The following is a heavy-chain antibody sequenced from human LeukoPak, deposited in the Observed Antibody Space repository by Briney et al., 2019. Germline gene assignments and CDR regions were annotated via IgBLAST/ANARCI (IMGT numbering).Heavy chain of an antibody. CDR2: IYSGVRT. CDR3: IQTSGWPGFDY. D-gene: IGHD6-19*01. V-gene: IGHV4-4*08. J-gene: IGHJ4*02. CDR1: GVSISRFY. Sequence: PSETLSLTCTTSGVSISRFYWSWVRQPPGKGLEWIGNIYSGVRTYFNPSLQSRVITSVDTSTNQFSLYLTSVTAAETAMYYCIQTSGWPGFDYWGQGILVTVSS.